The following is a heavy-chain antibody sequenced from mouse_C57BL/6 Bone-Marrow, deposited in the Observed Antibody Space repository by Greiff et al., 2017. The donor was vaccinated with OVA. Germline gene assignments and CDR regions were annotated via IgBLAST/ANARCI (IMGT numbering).Heavy chain of an antibody. V-gene: IGHV2-2*01. CDR2: IWSGGST. J-gene: IGHJ1*03. D-gene: IGHD2-1*01. Sequence: VQRVESGPGLVQPSQSLSITCTVSGFSLTSYGVHWVRQSPGKGLEWLGVIWSGGSTDYNAAFISRLSISKDNSKSQVFFKMNSLQADDTAIYYCASLYYGNHWYFDVWGTGTTVTVSS. CDR3: ASLYYGNHWYFDV. CDR1: GFSLTSYG.